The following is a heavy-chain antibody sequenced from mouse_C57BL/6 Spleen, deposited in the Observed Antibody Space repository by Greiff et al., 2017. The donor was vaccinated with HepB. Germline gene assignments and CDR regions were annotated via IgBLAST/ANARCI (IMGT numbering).Heavy chain of an antibody. CDR2: IWSGGST. CDR3: ARTAYYSNLHWYFDV. D-gene: IGHD2-5*01. CDR1: GFSLTSYG. Sequence: VQLQQSGPGLVQPSQSLSITCTVSGFSLTSYGVHWVRQSPGKGLEWLGVIWSGGSTDYSAAFISRLSISKDNSKSQVFFKMNSLQADDTAIYYCARTAYYSNLHWYFDVWGTGTTVTVSS. J-gene: IGHJ1*03. V-gene: IGHV2-2*01.